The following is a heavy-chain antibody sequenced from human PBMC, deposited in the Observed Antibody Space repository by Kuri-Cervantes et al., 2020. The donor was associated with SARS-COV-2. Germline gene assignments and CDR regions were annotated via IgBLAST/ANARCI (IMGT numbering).Heavy chain of an antibody. V-gene: IGHV3-30*03. Sequence: GESLKISCAASGFTFSSYSMNWVRQAPGKGLEWVAVISFDGSQKQYADSVKGRFTISRDTSENTVYLQLNSLKSEDTAVYYCAYGTYYDILTGYLDFDYWGQGTLVTVSS. CDR1: GFTFSSYS. CDR3: AYGTYYDILTGYLDFDY. D-gene: IGHD3-9*01. CDR2: ISFDGSQK. J-gene: IGHJ4*02.